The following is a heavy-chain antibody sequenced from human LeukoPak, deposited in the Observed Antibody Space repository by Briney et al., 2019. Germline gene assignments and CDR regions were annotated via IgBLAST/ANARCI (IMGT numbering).Heavy chain of an antibody. V-gene: IGHV3-7*01. CDR1: GFTFSSYW. J-gene: IGHJ6*02. CDR2: IKQDGSEK. CDR3: ARDGNSGYDLTYYYGMDV. D-gene: IGHD5-12*01. Sequence: PGGSLRLSCAASGFTFSSYWMSWVRQAPGKGLEWVANIKQDGSEKYYVDSVKGRFTISRDNAKNSLYLQMNSLRAEDTALYYCARDGNSGYDLTYYYGMDVWGQGTTVTVSS.